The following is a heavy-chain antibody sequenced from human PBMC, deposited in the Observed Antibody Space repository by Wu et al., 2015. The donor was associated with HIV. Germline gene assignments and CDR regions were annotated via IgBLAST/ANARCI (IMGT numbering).Heavy chain of an antibody. CDR1: GGAFSSYA. J-gene: IGHJ5*02. V-gene: IGHV1-18*01. Sequence: QVQLVQSGAEVKKPGSSVKVSCKASGGAFSSYAISWVRQAPGQGLEWMGWISTYNGNTNYAQNFQDRVTLTTDTSASTAYMELRSLRSDDTAVYYCAREVNYGDFLWFDPWGQGTLVTVSS. CDR2: ISTYNGNT. CDR3: AREVNYGDFLWFDP. D-gene: IGHD2-21*02.